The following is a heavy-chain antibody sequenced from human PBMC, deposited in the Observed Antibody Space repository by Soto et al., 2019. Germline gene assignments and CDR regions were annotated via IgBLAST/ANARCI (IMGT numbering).Heavy chain of an antibody. CDR3: ARNSNYYDSSGYSYDWFDP. Sequence: PGGSLRLSCAASGFTFSSYGMHWVRQAPGKGLEWVAVISYDGSNKYYADSVKGRFTISRDNSKNTLYLQMNSLRAEDTVVYYCARNSNYYDSSGYSYDWFDPWGQGT. J-gene: IGHJ5*02. CDR2: ISYDGSNK. CDR1: GFTFSSYG. D-gene: IGHD3-22*01. V-gene: IGHV3-30*03.